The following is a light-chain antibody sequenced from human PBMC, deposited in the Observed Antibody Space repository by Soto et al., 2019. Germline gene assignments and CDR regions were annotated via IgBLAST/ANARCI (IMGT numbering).Light chain of an antibody. J-gene: IGKJ1*01. CDR3: QQSFSALWT. CDR2: AAS. CDR1: QSIGWY. V-gene: IGKV1-39*01. Sequence: DIQMTQSPSSLSASVGDRVTITCRASQSIGWYLHWYQQKPGKAPKVLIYAASSLQSGVPSRFSGSGSGTDFPLTISSLQPEDCATYYCQQSFSALWTFGQGTKVEIK.